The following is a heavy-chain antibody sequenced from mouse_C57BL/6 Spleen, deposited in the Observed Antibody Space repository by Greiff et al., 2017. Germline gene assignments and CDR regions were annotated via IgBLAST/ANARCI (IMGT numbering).Heavy chain of an antibody. J-gene: IGHJ2*01. V-gene: IGHV14-4*01. CDR1: GFNIKDDY. Sequence: VHVKQSGAELVRPGASVKLSCTASGFNIKDDYMHWVKQRPEQGLEWIGWIDPENGDTEYASKFQGKATITADTSSNTAYLQLSSLTSEDTAVYYCTTGITTVVPYYFDYWGQGTTLTVSS. CDR3: TTGITTVVPYYFDY. D-gene: IGHD1-1*01. CDR2: IDPENGDT.